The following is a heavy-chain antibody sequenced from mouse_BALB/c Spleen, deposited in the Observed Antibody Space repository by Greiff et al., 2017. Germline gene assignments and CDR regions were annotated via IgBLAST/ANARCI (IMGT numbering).Heavy chain of an antibody. CDR1: GYAFSSYW. D-gene: IGHD1-1*01. J-gene: IGHJ4*01. Sequence: LQQSGAELVRPGSSVKISCKASGYAFSSYWMNWVKQRPGQGLEWIGQIYPGDGDTNYNGKFKGKATLTADKSSSTAYMQLSSLTSEDSAVYFCAREVYYYGSSYDAMDYWGQGTSVTVSS. V-gene: IGHV1-80*01. CDR2: IYPGDGDT. CDR3: AREVYYYGSSYDAMDY.